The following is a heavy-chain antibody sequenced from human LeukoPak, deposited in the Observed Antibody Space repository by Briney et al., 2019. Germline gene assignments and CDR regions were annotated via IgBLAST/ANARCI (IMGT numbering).Heavy chain of an antibody. V-gene: IGHV3-7*01. D-gene: IGHD3-10*01. J-gene: IGHJ3*02. CDR3: ARLAPHYGTGII. Sequence: GGSLRLSCAASGFTFSPYWMSWVRQAPGKGLEWVATIKEDGSDEYYVDSVKGRFTVYRDNAKNSLFLQMSSLRVEDTAVYYCARLAPHYGTGIIWGQGTVVTVSS. CDR1: GFTFSPYW. CDR2: IKEDGSDE.